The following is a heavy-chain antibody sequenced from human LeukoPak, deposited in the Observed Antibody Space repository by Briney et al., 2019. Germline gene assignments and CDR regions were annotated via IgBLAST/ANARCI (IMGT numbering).Heavy chain of an antibody. V-gene: IGHV1-69*13. Sequence: ASVKVSCKASGGTFNSYAISWVRQAPGQGLEWMGGIIPIFGTANYAQKFQGRVTITADESTSTAYMELSSLRSEDTAVYYCARGSHSSGRNDLLSFDYWGQGTLVTVSS. CDR1: GGTFNSYA. CDR2: IIPIFGTA. J-gene: IGHJ4*02. D-gene: IGHD6-19*01. CDR3: ARGSHSSGRNDLLSFDY.